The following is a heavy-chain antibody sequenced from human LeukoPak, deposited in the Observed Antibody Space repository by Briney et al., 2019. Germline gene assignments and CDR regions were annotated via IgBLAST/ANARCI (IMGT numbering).Heavy chain of an antibody. Sequence: PSETLSLTCAVSGGSISSGATCWSWIRQPPGKGLEWIGYIYQSGSTYYNPSLKSRVIISIDRSKNQFSLNLTSVAAADTAVYYCARRPSGSFFDYWGQGTLVTVSS. J-gene: IGHJ4*02. CDR2: IYQSGST. CDR3: ARRPSGSFFDY. V-gene: IGHV4-30-2*01. CDR1: GGSISSGATC. D-gene: IGHD3-10*01.